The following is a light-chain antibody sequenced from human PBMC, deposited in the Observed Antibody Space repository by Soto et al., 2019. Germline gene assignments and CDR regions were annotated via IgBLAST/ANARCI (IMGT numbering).Light chain of an antibody. CDR3: QHRSNWLCT. V-gene: IGKV3-11*01. J-gene: IGKJ3*01. Sequence: EIVLTQSPATLSLSPGERATLSCRASQSVSNHLAWYQQKPGQAPRLLIYDAFNRATGIPTRFSGSGSGTDFTLTISSLEPEDFAVYYCQHRSNWLCTFGPGTIVDI. CDR2: DAF. CDR1: QSVSNH.